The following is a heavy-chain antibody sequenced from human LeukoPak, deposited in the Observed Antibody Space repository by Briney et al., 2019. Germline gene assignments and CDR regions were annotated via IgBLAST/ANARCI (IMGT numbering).Heavy chain of an antibody. V-gene: IGHV4-59*01. CDR3: ARFTPQGYGWGGYNRFDP. CDR2: IYYSGST. D-gene: IGHD3-16*01. J-gene: IGHJ5*02. CDR1: GGFISSYY. Sequence: PSETLSLTCTVSGGFISSYYWNWIRQPPGKGLEWIGYIYYSGSTNYNPSLKSRVTISVDTSKNQFSLNLTSVTAADTAVYYCARFTPQGYGWGGYNRFDPWGQGTLVTVSS.